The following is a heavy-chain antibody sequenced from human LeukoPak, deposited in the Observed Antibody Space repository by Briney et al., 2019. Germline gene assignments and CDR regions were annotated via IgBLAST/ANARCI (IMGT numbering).Heavy chain of an antibody. CDR3: ARSFAGGSYNWFDP. D-gene: IGHD2-15*01. CDR2: INPNSGGT. CDR1: GYTFTGYY. V-gene: IGHV1-2*04. J-gene: IGHJ5*02. Sequence: ASVKVSCKASGYTFTGYYMHWVRQAPGQGLEWMGWINPNSGGTNYAQKFQGWVTMTRDTSISTAYMELSRLRSDDTAVYCCARSFAGGSYNWFDPWGQGTLVTVSS.